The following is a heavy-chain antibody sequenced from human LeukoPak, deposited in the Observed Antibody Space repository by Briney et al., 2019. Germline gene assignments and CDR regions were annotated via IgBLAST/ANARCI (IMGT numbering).Heavy chain of an antibody. V-gene: IGHV3-23*01. J-gene: IGHJ4*02. CDR3: AKGGYFDY. CDR2: ISGSGSST. CDR1: GFIFSSYT. Sequence: GGSLRLSCAASGFIFSSYTMSWVRQAPGKELEWVSTISGSGSSTYYADSVKGRFTISRDNSKNTLYLQMNSLRAEDTAVYYCAKGGYFDYWGQGTLVTVSS.